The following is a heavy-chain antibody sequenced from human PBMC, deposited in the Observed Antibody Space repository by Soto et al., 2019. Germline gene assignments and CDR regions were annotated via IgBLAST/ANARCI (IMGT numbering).Heavy chain of an antibody. V-gene: IGHV4-4*02. J-gene: IGHJ6*02. CDR2: IYHSGST. CDR3: ARFGGGMDV. Sequence: QVQLQESGPGLVKPSGTLSLTCAVSGGSISGINWWYWVRQPPGKGLEWIGEIYHSGSTHYNPSLKRRVTISGDKSKNQCSLKRSSVTAADTAVYYCARFGGGMDVWGQGTTVTVSS. D-gene: IGHD3-10*01. CDR1: GGSISGINW.